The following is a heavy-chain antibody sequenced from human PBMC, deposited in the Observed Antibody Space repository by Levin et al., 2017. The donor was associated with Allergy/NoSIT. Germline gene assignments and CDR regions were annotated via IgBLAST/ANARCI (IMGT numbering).Heavy chain of an antibody. CDR2: ITSSSSTI. CDR1: GFTFSSYS. CDR3: ARDAHRIAARPWGFDY. J-gene: IGHJ4*02. D-gene: IGHD6-6*01. Sequence: HPGGSLRLSCAASGFTFSSYSMNWVRQAPGKGLEWVSYITSSSSTIYYADSVKGRFTISRDNAKNSLYLQMNSLRAEDTAVYYCARDAHRIAARPWGFDYWGQGTLVTVSS. V-gene: IGHV3-48*01.